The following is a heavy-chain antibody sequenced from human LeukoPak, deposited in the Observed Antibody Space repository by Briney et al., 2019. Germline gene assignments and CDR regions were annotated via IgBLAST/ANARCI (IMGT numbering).Heavy chain of an antibody. CDR3: ARDSNSGSYWWFDP. J-gene: IGHJ5*02. D-gene: IGHD1-26*01. Sequence: SVKVSCKASGGTFSSYAISWVRQAPGQGLEWMGGIIPIFGAANYAQKFQGRVTITAGESTSTAYMELSSLRSEDTAVYYCARDSNSGSYWWFDPWGQGTLVTVSS. CDR2: IIPIFGAA. CDR1: GGTFSSYA. V-gene: IGHV1-69*13.